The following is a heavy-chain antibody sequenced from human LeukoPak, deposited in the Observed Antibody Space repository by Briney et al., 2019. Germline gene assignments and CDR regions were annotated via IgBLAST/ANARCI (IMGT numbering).Heavy chain of an antibody. J-gene: IGHJ4*02. CDR2: IEQDGSEK. D-gene: IGHD3-22*01. Sequence: GGSLRLSCAASGFTFSSYWMSWVRQAPGKGLEWVANIEQDGSEKYYVDSVKGRFTISRDNAKNSLYLQMNSLRAEDTAVYYCARDRFSGYLLYYFDYWGQGTLVTVSS. CDR3: ARDRFSGYLLYYFDY. V-gene: IGHV3-7*01. CDR1: GFTFSSYW.